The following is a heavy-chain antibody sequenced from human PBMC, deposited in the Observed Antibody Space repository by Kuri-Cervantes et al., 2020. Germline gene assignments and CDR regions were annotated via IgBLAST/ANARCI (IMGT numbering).Heavy chain of an antibody. CDR3: AREEGDPLLYGMDV. V-gene: IGHV3-33*01. J-gene: IGHJ6*02. CDR2: IWYDGSNK. CDR1: GFTFSSYG. D-gene: IGHD2-2*01. Sequence: GGSLRLSCAASGFTFSSYGMHWVRQAPGKGLEWVAVIWYDGSNKYYADSVKGRFTISRDNSKNTLYLQMNSLGAEDTAVYYCAREEGDPLLYGMDVWGQGTTVTVSS.